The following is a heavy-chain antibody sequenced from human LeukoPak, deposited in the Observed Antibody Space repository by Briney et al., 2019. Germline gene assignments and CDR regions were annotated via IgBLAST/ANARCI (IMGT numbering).Heavy chain of an antibody. CDR3: ASQSWSHDY. J-gene: IGHJ4*02. CDR2: IYYSGST. Sequence: TSETLSLTCTVSGGSISNYYWSWIRQPPGKGLEWIGYIYYSGSTNYNPSLKSRITISVDTSKNQFSLKLSSVTAADTAVYYCASQSWSHDYWGQGTLVTVSS. CDR1: GGSISNYY. V-gene: IGHV4-59*01. D-gene: IGHD6-13*01.